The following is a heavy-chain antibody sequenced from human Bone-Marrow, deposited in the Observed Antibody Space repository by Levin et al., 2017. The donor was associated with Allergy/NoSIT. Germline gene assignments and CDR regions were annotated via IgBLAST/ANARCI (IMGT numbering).Heavy chain of an antibody. CDR1: GFTFSSYW. V-gene: IGHV3-74*01. D-gene: IGHD3/OR15-3a*01. J-gene: IGHJ6*02. Sequence: GGSLRLSCAASGFTFSSYWMHWVRQAPGKGLVWASRVNGDGTITTYADSVKGRFTISRDNAKNTLYLQMSSLRVEDTAVYYCVRGLAPAPRSSMDVWGQGTTVTVSS. CDR2: VNGDGTIT. CDR3: VRGLAPAPRSSMDV.